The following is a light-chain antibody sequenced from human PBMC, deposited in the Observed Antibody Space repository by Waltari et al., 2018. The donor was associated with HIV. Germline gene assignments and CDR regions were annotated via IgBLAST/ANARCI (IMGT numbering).Light chain of an antibody. CDR3: QQSYSTPWT. Sequence: DIQMPQSPSSLSASVGDRVTITCRASQSISSYLNWYQQKPGKAPKVLIYAASSLQSGGPSRFSGSGSGTDFTLTISSLQPEDFATYYCQQSYSTPWTFGQGTKVEIK. CDR2: AAS. V-gene: IGKV1-39*01. CDR1: QSISSY. J-gene: IGKJ1*01.